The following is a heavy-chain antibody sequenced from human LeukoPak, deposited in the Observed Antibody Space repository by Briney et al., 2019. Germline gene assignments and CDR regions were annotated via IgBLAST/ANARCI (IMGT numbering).Heavy chain of an antibody. CDR3: ARDAGYCTNGVCYHMSD. V-gene: IGHV3-7*01. CDR2: IKQDGSEK. D-gene: IGHD2-8*01. J-gene: IGHJ4*02. CDR1: GFTFSDSY. Sequence: GGSLRLSCAASGFTFSDSYMTWIRQAPGKGLEWVANIKQDGSEKYYVDSVKGRFTISRDNAKNSLYLQMNSLRAEDTAVYYCARDAGYCTNGVCYHMSDWGQGTLVTVSS.